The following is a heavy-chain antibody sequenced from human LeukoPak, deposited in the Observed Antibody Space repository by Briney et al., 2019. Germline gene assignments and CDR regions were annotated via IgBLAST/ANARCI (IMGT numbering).Heavy chain of an antibody. CDR2: ISYDRSNK. V-gene: IGHV3-30-3*01. J-gene: IGHJ4*02. CDR1: GFTFSSYA. CDR3: ARDIYYGSGSYYKVFDY. D-gene: IGHD3-10*01. Sequence: GGSLRLSCAASGFTFSSYAMHWVRQAPGKGLEWVAVISYDRSNKYYADSVKGRFTISRDNSKNTLYLQMNSLRAEDTAVYYCARDIYYGSGSYYKVFDYWGQGTLVTVSS.